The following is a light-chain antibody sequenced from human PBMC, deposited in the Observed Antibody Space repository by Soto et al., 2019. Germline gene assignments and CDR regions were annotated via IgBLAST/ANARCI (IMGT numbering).Light chain of an antibody. V-gene: IGKV3-20*01. CDR2: GAS. CDR3: QQYGSSPT. J-gene: IGKJ1*01. Sequence: EIVMTQSPATLSVSPGERATLSCRASQSVSSNLAWYQQKPGQXPXXLIYGASSRATGIPDRFSGSGSGTDFPLTISRLEPEDFAVDDCQQYGSSPTFGQGTKVDIK. CDR1: QSVSSN.